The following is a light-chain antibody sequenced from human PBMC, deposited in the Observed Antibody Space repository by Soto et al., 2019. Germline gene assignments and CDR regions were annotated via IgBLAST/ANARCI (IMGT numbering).Light chain of an antibody. CDR3: AAWDDSLSGWV. CDR2: SNN. J-gene: IGLJ3*02. Sequence: QPVLTQPPSASGTPGQRVTISCSGSSSNLGSNTVNWYQQLPGTAPKLLIYSNNQRPSGVPDRFSGSKSGTSASLAISGLQSEDEADYYCAAWDDSLSGWVFGGGTKLTVL. V-gene: IGLV1-44*01. CDR1: SSNLGSNT.